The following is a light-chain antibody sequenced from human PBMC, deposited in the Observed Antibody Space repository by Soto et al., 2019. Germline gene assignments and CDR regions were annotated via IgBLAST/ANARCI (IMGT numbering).Light chain of an antibody. CDR3: SSYGNNNHMLV. J-gene: IGLJ1*01. Sequence: QSALAQPPSASGSPGQSVTISCTGTSSDVGGYNYVSWYQQRPGKVPKVIIYEVTKRPSGVPDRFSGSKSGNTASLTVSGLQAEDEADYFCSSYGNNNHMLVFGTGTKXT. CDR1: SSDVGGYNY. CDR2: EVT. V-gene: IGLV2-8*01.